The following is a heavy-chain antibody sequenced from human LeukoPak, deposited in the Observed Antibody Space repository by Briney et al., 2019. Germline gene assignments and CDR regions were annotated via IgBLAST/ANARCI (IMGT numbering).Heavy chain of an antibody. CDR2: LYYTGSA. D-gene: IGHD3-3*01. J-gene: IGHJ4*02. CDR1: GGSVSSSSYS. Sequence: NSSETLSLTCTVSGGSVSSSSYSWGWIRQPPGKGLEWIGSLYYTGSAYYNPSLRSRVTISVDTSKNQFSLRLGSVTAADTAVYYCARHNYDFWSAVDFWGQGALVTVSS. CDR3: ARHNYDFWSAVDF. V-gene: IGHV4-39*01.